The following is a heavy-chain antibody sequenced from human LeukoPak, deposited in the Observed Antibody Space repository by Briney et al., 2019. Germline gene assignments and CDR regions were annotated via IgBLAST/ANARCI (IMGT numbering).Heavy chain of an antibody. V-gene: IGHV1-24*01. CDR3: VRGERCGGDCSSRQQ. Sequence: ASVKVSCXVSGYTPTKLSIHWVRQAPGKGLEWMGGFDPEEGEAFYAQSFQGRVTMTEDTSTDTAYMDLSSLTSEDTAVYYCVRGERCGGDCSSRQQWGQGTLVTVSS. J-gene: IGHJ1*01. D-gene: IGHD2-21*02. CDR1: GYTPTKLS. CDR2: FDPEEGEA.